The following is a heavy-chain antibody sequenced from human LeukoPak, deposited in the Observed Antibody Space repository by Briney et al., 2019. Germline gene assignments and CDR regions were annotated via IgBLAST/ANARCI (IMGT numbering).Heavy chain of an antibody. V-gene: IGHV4-59*01. D-gene: IGHD3-22*01. CDR2: IYYSGST. CDR3: ARTTYYYDSSGYYPMGYFDY. J-gene: IGHJ4*02. CDR1: GGSISSYY. Sequence: PSETLSLTCTVSGGSISSYYWSWIRQPPGKGLEWIGYIYYSGSTNYNPSLKSRVTISVDTSKNQFSLKLSSVTAADTAVYYCARTTYYYDSSGYYPMGYFDYWGQGTLVTVSS.